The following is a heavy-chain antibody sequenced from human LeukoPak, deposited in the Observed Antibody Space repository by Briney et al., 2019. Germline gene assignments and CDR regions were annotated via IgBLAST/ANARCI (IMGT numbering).Heavy chain of an antibody. D-gene: IGHD6-6*01. V-gene: IGHV1-18*01. CDR2: ISAYNGNT. CDR3: ARVVPLTYSTSSWFDP. Sequence: ASVKVSCKASGYTFTSYGISWVRQAPGQGLEWMGWISAYNGNTNYAQKLQGRVTMTTDTSTSTAYMELRSLRSDDTAVYYCARVVPLTYSTSSWFDPWGQGTLVTVSS. CDR1: GYTFTSYG. J-gene: IGHJ5*02.